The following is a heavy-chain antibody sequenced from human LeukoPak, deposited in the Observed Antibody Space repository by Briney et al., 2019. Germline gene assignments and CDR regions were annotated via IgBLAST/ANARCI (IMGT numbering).Heavy chain of an antibody. CDR2: INTDGSST. CDR1: GFTISSYA. V-gene: IGHV3-74*01. Sequence: GGSLRLSCAASGFTISSYAMSWVRQAPGKGLEWVSRINTDGSSTSYADSVKGRFTISRDNAKNTLYLQMNSLRAEDTAVYYCARGGPRRGAHFDYWGQGTLVTVSS. CDR3: ARGGPRRGAHFDY. J-gene: IGHJ4*02.